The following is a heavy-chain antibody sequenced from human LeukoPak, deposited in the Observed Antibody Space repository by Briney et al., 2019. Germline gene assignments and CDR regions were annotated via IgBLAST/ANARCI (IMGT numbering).Heavy chain of an antibody. CDR2: ISTSGAST. Sequence: PGGSLRLSCAASGFTFSSYAMTWVSQAPGKGLEWVSAISTSGASTYYADSVKGRFTISRDNSKNTLYLQMNSLRAEDTAVYYCAKDHQGDILTGYSPFDYWGQGTLVTVSS. J-gene: IGHJ4*02. CDR1: GFTFSSYA. D-gene: IGHD3-9*01. V-gene: IGHV3-23*01. CDR3: AKDHQGDILTGYSPFDY.